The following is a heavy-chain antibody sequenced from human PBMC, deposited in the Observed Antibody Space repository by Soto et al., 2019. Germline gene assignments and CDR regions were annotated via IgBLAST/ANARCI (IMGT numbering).Heavy chain of an antibody. CDR1: GFTFRSFT. Sequence: GGSLRLSCAASGFTFRSFTMNSVRQAPGKGLEWVSTISSNSAYIYYTDALRGRFTISRDNAKNSLHLQMNSLRAEDTAVYYCTRDASRDSSARGWFDPWGPGTLVTVSS. CDR2: ISSNSAYI. V-gene: IGHV3-21*01. CDR3: TRDASRDSSARGWFDP. J-gene: IGHJ5*02. D-gene: IGHD6-13*01.